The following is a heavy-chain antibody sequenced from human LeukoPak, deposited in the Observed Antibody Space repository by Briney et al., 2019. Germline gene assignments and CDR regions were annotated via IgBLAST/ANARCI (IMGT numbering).Heavy chain of an antibody. CDR3: ARGYSSSSYYYYYYMDV. CDR2: INHSGST. V-gene: IGHV4-34*01. J-gene: IGHJ6*03. D-gene: IGHD6-6*01. Sequence: PSETLSLTCAVYGGSFSGYYWSWIRQPPGKGLEWIGEINHSGSTNYNPSLKSRVTISVDTSKNQFSLKLGSVTAADTAVYYCARGYSSSSYYYYYYMDVWGKGTTVTVSS. CDR1: GGSFSGYY.